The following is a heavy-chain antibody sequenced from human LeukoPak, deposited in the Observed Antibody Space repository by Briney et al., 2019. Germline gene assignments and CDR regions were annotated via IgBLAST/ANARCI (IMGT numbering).Heavy chain of an antibody. CDR2: FRGGGGGA. D-gene: IGHD3-10*01. J-gene: IGHJ4*02. V-gene: IGHV3-23*01. CDR3: AKGTERYREVSSFDY. CDR1: VFLLSAYS. Sequence: GGSLSLSCEASVFLLSAYSMPWLRHAPGGGLECVSAFRGGGGGAYYADFVKGRFTISRDNSKNKLSLQMNTLRAEDTAAYYCAKGTERYREVSSFDYWGQGTLVAVSS.